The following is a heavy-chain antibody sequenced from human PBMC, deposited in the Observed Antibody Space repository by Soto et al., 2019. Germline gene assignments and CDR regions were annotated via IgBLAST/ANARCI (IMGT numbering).Heavy chain of an antibody. Sequence: GGSLRLSCAASGFTFSSYDMHWVRQATGKGLEWVSAIGTAGDTYYPGSVKGRFTISRENAKNSLYLQMNSLRAEDTAVYYCAREPDRRAARPGYYYYYYGMDVWGQGTTVTVSS. CDR3: AREPDRRAARPGYYYYYYGMDV. CDR2: IGTAGDT. D-gene: IGHD6-6*01. V-gene: IGHV3-13*01. J-gene: IGHJ6*02. CDR1: GFTFSSYD.